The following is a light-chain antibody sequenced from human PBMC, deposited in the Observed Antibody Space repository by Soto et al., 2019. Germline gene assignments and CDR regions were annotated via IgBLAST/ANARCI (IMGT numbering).Light chain of an antibody. CDR2: AAS. CDR3: QQSYSTTSIT. V-gene: IGKV1-39*01. J-gene: IGKJ5*01. CDR1: QNIGTY. Sequence: DVQMTQFPSSLSASVGDRVTITCRASQNIGTYVNWYQHKPGKAPKLLLYAASTLQSAVPSRFSVRGSGTDFTVTLSRLQSVDLATYYCQQSYSTTSITFG.